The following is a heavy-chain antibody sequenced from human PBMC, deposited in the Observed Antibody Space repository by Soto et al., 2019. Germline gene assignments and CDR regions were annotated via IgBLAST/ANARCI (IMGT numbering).Heavy chain of an antibody. CDR1: GFTFSSYS. CDR3: ASGPNGWNYAPNWFDP. D-gene: IGHD1-7*01. V-gene: IGHV3-21*01. Sequence: PGGSLRLSCAASGFTFSSYSMNWVRQAPGKGLEWVSSISSSSSYIYYADSVKGRFTISRDNAKNSLYLQMNSPRAEDTAVYYCASGPNGWNYAPNWFDPWGQGTLVTVSS. CDR2: ISSSSSYI. J-gene: IGHJ5*02.